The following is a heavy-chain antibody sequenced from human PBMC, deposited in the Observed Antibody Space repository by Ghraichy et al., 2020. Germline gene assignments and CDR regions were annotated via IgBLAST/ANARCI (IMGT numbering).Heavy chain of an antibody. J-gene: IGHJ4*02. Sequence: SETLSLTCTVSGGSISSSSYYWGWIRQPPGKGLEWIGSIYYSGSTYYNPSLKSRVTISVDTSKNQFSLKLSSVTAADTAVYYCAPSRKYCSGGSCYPYYFDYWGQGTLVTVSS. D-gene: IGHD2-15*01. CDR3: APSRKYCSGGSCYPYYFDY. V-gene: IGHV4-39*01. CDR2: IYYSGST. CDR1: GGSISSSSYY.